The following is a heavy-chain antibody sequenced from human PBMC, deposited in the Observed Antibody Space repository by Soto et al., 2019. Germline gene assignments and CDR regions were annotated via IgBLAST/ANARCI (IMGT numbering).Heavy chain of an antibody. D-gene: IGHD3-10*01. V-gene: IGHV1-2*02. J-gene: IGHJ4*02. CDR3: ATGGAAGGFFDY. Sequence: QVQVVQSGAEVTKPGASVKVSCKASGYTFAGHYLHWVRQAPGQGLEWMGWINAYSGDTNYAQKFQGRFTMTRDTAICTAYMELNRLRSDDTAVYYCATGGAAGGFFDYWGQGALVTVSS. CDR1: GYTFAGHY. CDR2: INAYSGDT.